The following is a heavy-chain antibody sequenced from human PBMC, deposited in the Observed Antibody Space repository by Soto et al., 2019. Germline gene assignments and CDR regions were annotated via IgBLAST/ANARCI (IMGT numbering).Heavy chain of an antibody. CDR2: FDPEDGET. Sequence: ASVKVSCKVSGYTLTELSMHWVRQAPGKGLEWMGGFDPEDGETIYAQKFQGRVTMTEDTSTDTAYMELSSLRSEDTAVYYCATHPLQLEEFTFCFDPWGQGTLVTVSS. J-gene: IGHJ5*02. CDR1: GYTLTELS. D-gene: IGHD1-1*01. CDR3: ATHPLQLEEFTFCFDP. V-gene: IGHV1-24*01.